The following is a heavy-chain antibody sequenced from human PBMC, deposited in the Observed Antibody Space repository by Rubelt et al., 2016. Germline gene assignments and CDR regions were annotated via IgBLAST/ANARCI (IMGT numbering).Heavy chain of an antibody. CDR2: IHYSGRT. D-gene: IGHD2-15*01. Sequence: QLQLHESGPGLVKPSETLSLTCTVSGGSISSITYKWAWVRQPPEKGLAWIASIHYSGRTDYNPSLKSRVNIALDTSKNQVAQKRSFGGGGDTAVYYGATRECGGGSCYGYADYDLGGWGPRALVTVAS. CDR3: ATRECGGGSCYGYADYDLGG. V-gene: IGHV4-39*01. CDR1: GGSISSITYK. J-gene: IGHJ4*02.